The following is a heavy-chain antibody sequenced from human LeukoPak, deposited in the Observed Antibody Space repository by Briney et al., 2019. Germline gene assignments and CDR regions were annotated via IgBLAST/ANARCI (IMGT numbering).Heavy chain of an antibody. CDR3: ARDYCSGGSCYLGAFDI. V-gene: IGHV1-2*02. CDR2: INPNSGGT. CDR1: GYTFTGYY. D-gene: IGHD2-15*01. J-gene: IGHJ3*02. Sequence: ASVKVSCKASGYTFTGYYMHWVRQAPGQGLEWMGWINPNSGGTNYAQKFQGRVTMTRDTSISTAYVELRRLRCDDTFVYYCARDYCSGGSCYLGAFDIWGQGTMVTVSS.